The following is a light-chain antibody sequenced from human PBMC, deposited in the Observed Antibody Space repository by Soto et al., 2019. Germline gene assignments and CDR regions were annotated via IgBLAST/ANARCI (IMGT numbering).Light chain of an antibody. CDR1: QDISDH. J-gene: IGKJ1*01. CDR3: QKYNRTPRT. CDR2: EAS. V-gene: IGKV1-27*01. Sequence: DFQMTQSPSSLSASVGDRVTITCRASQDISDHLAWYQHKPGKVPKLLNDEASTLQSGVSSRFSGGGFGTDFTLTISSLQPEDVATYYCQKYNRTPRTFGQGTKVELK.